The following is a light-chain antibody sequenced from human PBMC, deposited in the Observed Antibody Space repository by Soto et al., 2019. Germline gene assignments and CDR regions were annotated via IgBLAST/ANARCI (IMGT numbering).Light chain of an antibody. V-gene: IGKV1-6*01. CDR3: IQDYNYPPT. Sequence: AIQITQSPSSLSASVGDRVTITCRASQGIRSELGWYQQKPGKAPNLLIYTASTLHSGVPSRFSGSGSGTDFTLTISSLQPEDFATYYCIQDYNYPPTFGGGTKVDIK. CDR2: TAS. CDR1: QGIRSE. J-gene: IGKJ4*01.